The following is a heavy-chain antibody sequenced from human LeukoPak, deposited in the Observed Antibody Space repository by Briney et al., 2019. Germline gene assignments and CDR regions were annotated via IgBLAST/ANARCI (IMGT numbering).Heavy chain of an antibody. J-gene: IGHJ6*02. V-gene: IGHV3-48*02. CDR3: LRGVGVPGPTEDYYGMDV. CDR2: ISTNSSNI. D-gene: IGHD4-17*01. CDR1: GFTFSTYA. Sequence: GGSLRLSCAASGFTFSTYAMNWVRQAPGKGLEWVSYISTNSSNIYYADSVKGRFTISRDNAKNSLYLQMNSLRDEDTAVYYCLRGVGVPGPTEDYYGMDVWGQGTTVTVSS.